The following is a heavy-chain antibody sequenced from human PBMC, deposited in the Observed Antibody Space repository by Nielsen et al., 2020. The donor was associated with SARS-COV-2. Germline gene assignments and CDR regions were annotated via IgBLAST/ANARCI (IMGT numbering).Heavy chain of an antibody. J-gene: IGHJ5*02. CDR2: INPNSGGT. CDR1: GGTFSSYA. D-gene: IGHD6-13*01. Sequence: ASVKVSCKASGGTFSSYAISWVRQAPGQGLEWMGWINPNSGGTNYAQKFQGWVTMTRDTSISTAYMELSRLRSDDTAVYYCARDYIAAAGTGFDPWGQGTLVTVSS. V-gene: IGHV1-2*04. CDR3: ARDYIAAAGTGFDP.